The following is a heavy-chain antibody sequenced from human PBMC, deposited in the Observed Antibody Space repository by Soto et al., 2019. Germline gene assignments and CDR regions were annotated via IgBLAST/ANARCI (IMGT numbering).Heavy chain of an antibody. V-gene: IGHV3-74*01. J-gene: IGHJ4*02. CDR1: GFTFSSYW. CDR2: INSDESST. D-gene: IGHD5-12*01. CDR3: HGYGY. Sequence: GGSLRLSCAASGFTFSSYWMHWVRQVPGKGLVWVSRINSDESSTRYADSVKGRFTISRDNSKNTLYLQMNSLRAEDTAVYYCHGYGYWGQGTLVTVSS.